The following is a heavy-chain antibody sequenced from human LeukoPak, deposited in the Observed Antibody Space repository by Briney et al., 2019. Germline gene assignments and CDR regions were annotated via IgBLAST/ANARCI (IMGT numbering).Heavy chain of an antibody. CDR1: GFTFSSYA. CDR3: ARERVHLSYFDY. Sequence: PPGGSLRLSCAASGFTFSSYAMHWVRQAPGKGLEYVSAISSNGGSTYYANSVKGRFTISRDNSKNTLYLQMGSLRAEDMAVYYCARERVHLSYFDYWGQGTLVTVSS. V-gene: IGHV3-64*01. CDR2: ISSNGGST. J-gene: IGHJ4*02.